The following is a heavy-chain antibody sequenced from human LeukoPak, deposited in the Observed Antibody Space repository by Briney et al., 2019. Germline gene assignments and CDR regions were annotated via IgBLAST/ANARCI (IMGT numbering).Heavy chain of an antibody. CDR2: IYYSGST. Sequence: SETLSLTCTASGDSISSSSYFWGWIRQPPGKGLEWIGSIYYSGSTSYSPSFKSRVTISVDTSKSQFSLKLSSVTAADTAVYYCARDRRRDGYNFDIWGQGTLVTVSS. J-gene: IGHJ4*02. D-gene: IGHD5-24*01. CDR1: GDSISSSSYF. CDR3: ARDRRRDGYNFDI. V-gene: IGHV4-39*07.